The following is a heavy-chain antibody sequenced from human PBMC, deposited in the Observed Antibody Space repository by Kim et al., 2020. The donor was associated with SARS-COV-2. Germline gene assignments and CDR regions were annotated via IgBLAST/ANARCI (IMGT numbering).Heavy chain of an antibody. J-gene: IGHJ4*02. CDR3: AKSTNWGWGFGDFDY. V-gene: IGHV3-23*01. Sequence: DSVKGRFTISRDNSKNTLYLQMNSLRAEDTAVYYCAKSTNWGWGFGDFDYWGQGTLVTVSS. D-gene: IGHD7-27*01.